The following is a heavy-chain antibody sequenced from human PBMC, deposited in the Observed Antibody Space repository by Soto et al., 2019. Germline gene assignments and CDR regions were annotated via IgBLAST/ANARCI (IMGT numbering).Heavy chain of an antibody. J-gene: IGHJ4*02. CDR2: IYYSGST. D-gene: IGHD6-13*01. CDR3: ARHYIGSSSPPRLDY. Sequence: QLQLQESGPGLVKPSETLSLTCTVSGGSISSSSYYWGWIRQPPGKGLEWIGSIYYSGSTYYNPSPKSRVTISVDTSKNQFSLKLSSVTAADTAVYYCARHYIGSSSPPRLDYWGQGTLVTVSS. CDR1: GGSISSSSYY. V-gene: IGHV4-39*01.